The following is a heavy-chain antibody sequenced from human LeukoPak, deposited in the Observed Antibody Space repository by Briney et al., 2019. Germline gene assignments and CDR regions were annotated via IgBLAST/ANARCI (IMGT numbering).Heavy chain of an antibody. J-gene: IGHJ4*02. CDR1: GGSFSGYY. V-gene: IGHV4-34*01. CDR3: ARRVIPAYYYGSGSPGYYFDY. Sequence: PSETLSLTCAVYGGSFSGYYWSWIRQPPGKGLEWIGEINHSGSTNYNPSLKSRVTISVDTSKNQFSLKLSSVTAADTAVYYCARRVIPAYYYGSGSPGYYFDYWGQGTLVTVSS. CDR2: INHSGST. D-gene: IGHD3-10*01.